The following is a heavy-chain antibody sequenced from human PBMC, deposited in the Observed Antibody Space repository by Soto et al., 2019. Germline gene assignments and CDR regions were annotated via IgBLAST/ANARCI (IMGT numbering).Heavy chain of an antibody. Sequence: QVTLKESGPVLVKPTETLTLTCTVFGFSLRNARMGVSWIRQPQGKALQWLAHILSSDEKSDNTSLKGRLALSKDTSKSQVVLTMPDMDPVDTATYFCARRLAVNYYYYYVDVWGEGTTVTVSS. J-gene: IGHJ6*03. CDR2: ILSSDEK. D-gene: IGHD3-10*01. V-gene: IGHV2-26*01. CDR1: GFSLRNARMG. CDR3: ARRLAVNYYYYYVDV.